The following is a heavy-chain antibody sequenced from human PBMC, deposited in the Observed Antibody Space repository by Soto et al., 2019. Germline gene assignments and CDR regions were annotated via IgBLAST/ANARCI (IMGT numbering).Heavy chain of an antibody. CDR2: IYPGDSDT. D-gene: IGHD3-22*01. J-gene: IGHJ4*02. CDR3: ARQRLWGTSGYYYFEN. Sequence: GESLKISCKGSGHIFSNYWIGWVRQMPGKGLEWMGIIYPGDSDTRYSPSFQGQVTITVDKSINTAYLQWSRLRASDTAIYYCARQRLWGTSGYYYFENWGQGTLVTVSS. CDR1: GHIFSNYW. V-gene: IGHV5-51*01.